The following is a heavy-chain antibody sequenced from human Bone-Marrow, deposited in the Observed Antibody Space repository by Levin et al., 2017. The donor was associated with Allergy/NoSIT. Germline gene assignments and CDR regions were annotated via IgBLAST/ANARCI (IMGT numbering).Heavy chain of an antibody. CDR2: IRGSSSYI. D-gene: IGHD3-3*01. CDR1: GFTFSSYT. J-gene: IGHJ6*03. CDR3: ARRNDFWSRTHGGYYFFTDV. V-gene: IGHV3-21*01. Sequence: PGGSLRLSCAASGFTFSSYTMNWVRQAPGKGLEWVSSIRGSSSYITFSDSVKGRLTISRDNAKNSLYLQMNNLRAEDTAVYYCARRNDFWSRTHGGYYFFTDVWGKGTTVTVSS.